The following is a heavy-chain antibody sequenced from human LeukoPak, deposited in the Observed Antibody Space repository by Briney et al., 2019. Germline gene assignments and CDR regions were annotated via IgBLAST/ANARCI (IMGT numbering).Heavy chain of an antibody. D-gene: IGHD3-10*01. CDR1: GFSVDTTF. CDR2: IPDTGLT. J-gene: IGHJ4*02. Sequence: GGSLRLSCAVSGFSVDTTFMTWVRQAPGKGLQWVSVIPDTGLTTYADPVKGRFSISRDNSKNMVFLQMNSMSVEDTAVYYCVRDKGVGRTERFDSWGPGTLVTVSS. V-gene: IGHV3-53*01. CDR3: VRDKGVGRTERFDS.